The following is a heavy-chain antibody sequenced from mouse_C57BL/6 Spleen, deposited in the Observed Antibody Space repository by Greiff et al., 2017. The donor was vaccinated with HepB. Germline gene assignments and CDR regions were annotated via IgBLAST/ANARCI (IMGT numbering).Heavy chain of an antibody. CDR3: ARFYYDYDGGFDY. V-gene: IGHV1-64*01. D-gene: IGHD2-4*01. CDR2: IHPNSGST. Sequence: QVQLQQPGAELVKPGASVKLSCKASGYTFTSYWMHWVKQRPGQGLEWIGMIHPNSGSTNYNEKFKSKATLTVDKSSSTAYMQLSSLTSEDSAVYYCARFYYDYDGGFDYWGQGTTLTVSS. CDR1: GYTFTSYW. J-gene: IGHJ2*01.